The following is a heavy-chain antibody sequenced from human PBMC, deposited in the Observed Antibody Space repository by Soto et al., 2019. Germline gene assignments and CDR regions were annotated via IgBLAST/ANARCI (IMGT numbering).Heavy chain of an antibody. D-gene: IGHD4-17*01. CDR2: IYPGDPDT. V-gene: IGHV5-51*01. CDR3: ARARMTTVTPNNWFDP. CDR1: GYSFTSYW. Sequence: GESLKISCKGSGYSFTSYWIGWVRQMPGKGLEWMGIIYPGDPDTRYSPSFQGQVTISADKSISTAYLQWSSLKASDTAMYYCARARMTTVTPNNWFDPWGQGTLVTVSS. J-gene: IGHJ5*02.